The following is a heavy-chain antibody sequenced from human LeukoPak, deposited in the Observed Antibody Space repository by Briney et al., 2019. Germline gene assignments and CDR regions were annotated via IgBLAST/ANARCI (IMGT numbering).Heavy chain of an antibody. CDR3: ARDGYYHFDY. CDR2: ITVGSSII. D-gene: IGHD3-22*01. Sequence: PGGSLRLSCAASGFTFSSYSMHWVRQAPGKGLEWLSYITVGSSIIYHADSVKGRFTISRDNAKNSLYLQMNSLRAEDTAVYYCARDGYYHFDYRGQGILVAVSS. J-gene: IGHJ4*02. CDR1: GFTFSSYS. V-gene: IGHV3-48*01.